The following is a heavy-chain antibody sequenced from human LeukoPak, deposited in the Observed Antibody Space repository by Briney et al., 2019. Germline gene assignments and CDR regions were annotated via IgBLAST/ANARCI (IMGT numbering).Heavy chain of an antibody. CDR1: GGSISSYY. V-gene: IGHV4-59*01. Sequence: PSETLSLTCTVSGGSISSYYWSWIRQPPGKGLEWIGYIYYSGSTNYNPSLKSRVTISVDTSKNQFSLKLSSVTAADTAVYYCARDVAATGYWGQGTLVTVSS. CDR2: IYYSGST. J-gene: IGHJ4*02. D-gene: IGHD2-15*01. CDR3: ARDVAATGY.